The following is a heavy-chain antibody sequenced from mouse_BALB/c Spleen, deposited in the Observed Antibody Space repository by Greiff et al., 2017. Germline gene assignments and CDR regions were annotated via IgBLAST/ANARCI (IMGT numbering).Heavy chain of an antibody. Sequence: QVQLKQSGPGLVAPSQSLSITCTVSGFSLTSYGVHWVRQPPGKGLEWLGVIWAGGSTNYNSALMSRLSISKDNSKSQVFLKMNSLQTDDTAMYYCARGVPLTTVVATRAMDYWGQGTSVTVSS. CDR2: IWAGGST. CDR3: ARGVPLTTVVATRAMDY. V-gene: IGHV2-9*02. D-gene: IGHD1-1*01. CDR1: GFSLTSYG. J-gene: IGHJ4*01.